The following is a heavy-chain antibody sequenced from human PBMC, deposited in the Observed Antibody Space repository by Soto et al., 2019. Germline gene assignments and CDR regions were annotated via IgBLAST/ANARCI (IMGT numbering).Heavy chain of an antibody. CDR3: ARVDKPYYYDSSGYGLLAEYFQH. V-gene: IGHV1-69*13. D-gene: IGHD3-22*01. Sequence: ASVKVSCKASGGTFSSYAISWVRQAPGQGLEWMGGIIPIFGTANYAQKFQGRVTITADESTGTAYMELSSLRSEDTAVYYCARVDKPYYYDSSGYGLLAEYFQHWGQGTLVTVSS. CDR2: IIPIFGTA. J-gene: IGHJ1*01. CDR1: GGTFSSYA.